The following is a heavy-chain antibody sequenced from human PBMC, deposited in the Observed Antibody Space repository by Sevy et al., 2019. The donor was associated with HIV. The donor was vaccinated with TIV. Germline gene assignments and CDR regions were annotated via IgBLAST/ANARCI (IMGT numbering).Heavy chain of an antibody. CDR3: ARGVSETWIQLWFLDY. Sequence: ASVKVSCKASGYTFTSYGISWVRQAPGQGLEWMGWISAYNGNTNYAQMLQGRVTMTTDTSTSTAYMELRSLRSDDTAVYYCARGVSETWIQLWFLDYWGQGTLVTVSS. V-gene: IGHV1-18*01. J-gene: IGHJ4*02. CDR1: GYTFTSYG. D-gene: IGHD5-18*01. CDR2: ISAYNGNT.